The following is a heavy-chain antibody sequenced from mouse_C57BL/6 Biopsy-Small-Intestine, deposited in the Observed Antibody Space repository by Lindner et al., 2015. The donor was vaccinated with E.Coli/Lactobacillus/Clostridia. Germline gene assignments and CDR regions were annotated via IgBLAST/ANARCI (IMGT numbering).Heavy chain of an antibody. J-gene: IGHJ4*01. CDR3: ARQGGRDAMDY. CDR2: IYPGGGYT. D-gene: IGHD1-1*02. Sequence: VQLQESGAELVRPGTSVKMSCKASGYTFTNYWIGWAKQRPGHGLEWIGDIYPGGGYTNYNEKFKGKATLTADKSSSTAYMQFSSLTSEDSAIYYCARQGGRDAMDYWGQGTSVTVSS. CDR1: GYTFTNYW. V-gene: IGHV1-63*01.